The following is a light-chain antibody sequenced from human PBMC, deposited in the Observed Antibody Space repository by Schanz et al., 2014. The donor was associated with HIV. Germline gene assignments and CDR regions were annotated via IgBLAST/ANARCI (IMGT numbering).Light chain of an antibody. Sequence: QSVLTQPPSASGTPGQSVTVSCSGSTSNIGSNTVDWFQQLPGTAPTLLIYNTNVRPSGVPDRFSGSKSGTSASLAISGLQSEDEADYYCAAWDDSLNGWVFGGGTKLTVL. CDR1: TSNIGSNT. CDR2: NTN. J-gene: IGLJ3*02. CDR3: AAWDDSLNGWV. V-gene: IGLV1-44*01.